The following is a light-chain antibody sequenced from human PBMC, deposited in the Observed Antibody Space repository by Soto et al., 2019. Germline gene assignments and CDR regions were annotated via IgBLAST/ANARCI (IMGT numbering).Light chain of an antibody. Sequence: QSALTQPPSVSGSPGQSVSISCTETSSDVGSYNRVSWYQQSPGTAPKLMIYEVSNRPSGVPDRFSGCKSGNTASLTISGLQAEDEADYYCSSYKSSSTYVFGTGTKVTVL. CDR2: EVS. CDR1: SSDVGSYNR. J-gene: IGLJ1*01. V-gene: IGLV2-18*02. CDR3: SSYKSSSTYV.